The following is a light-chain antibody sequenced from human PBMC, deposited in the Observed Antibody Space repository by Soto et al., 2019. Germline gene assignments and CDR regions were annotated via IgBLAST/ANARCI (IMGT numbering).Light chain of an antibody. CDR1: SSDVGGYNY. V-gene: IGLV2-8*01. CDR3: ASYTGSDTLV. Sequence: QSALTQPPSASGSPGQSVTISCTGTSSDVGGYNYVSWYQQHPGKAPKLMIYEVSKRPSGVPDRLSGAKSGNTASLTVSGLEVEDEADYYCASYTGSDTLVFGGGTKLTVL. CDR2: EVS. J-gene: IGLJ2*01.